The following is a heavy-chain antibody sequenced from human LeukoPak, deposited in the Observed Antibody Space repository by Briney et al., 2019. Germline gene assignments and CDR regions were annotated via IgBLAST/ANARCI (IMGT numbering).Heavy chain of an antibody. V-gene: IGHV3-13*01. CDR3: VRAHVGAGLAFDI. CDR2: ISITGDT. J-gene: IGHJ3*02. CDR1: GFTFSNYD. D-gene: IGHD1-26*01. Sequence: GGSLRLSCAASGFTFSNYDMHWVRQVTGKGLEWVSAISITGDTYYPVSVKGRFTISRENAENSFYLQMNSLRVGDTAVYYCVRAHVGAGLAFDIWGQGTMVTVSS.